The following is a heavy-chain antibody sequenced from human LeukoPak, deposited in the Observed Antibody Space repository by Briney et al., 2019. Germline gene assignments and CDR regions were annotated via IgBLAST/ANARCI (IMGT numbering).Heavy chain of an antibody. CDR1: GYTFTSYY. V-gene: IGHV1-46*01. J-gene: IGHJ3*02. Sequence: ASVKVSCKASGYTFTSYYLHWVRQAPGQGLEWMGIINPSGGSTSYAQKFQGRATMTRDTSTSTVYMELSSLRSEDTAVYYCASDRGCSTASCYIPDAFDIWGQGTMVTVSS. D-gene: IGHD2-2*02. CDR3: ASDRGCSTASCYIPDAFDI. CDR2: INPSGGST.